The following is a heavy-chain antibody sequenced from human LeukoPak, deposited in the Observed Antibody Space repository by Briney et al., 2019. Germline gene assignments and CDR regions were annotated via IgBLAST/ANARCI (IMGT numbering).Heavy chain of an antibody. J-gene: IGHJ1*01. CDR3: ASVYSSSWYPNQYFQH. D-gene: IGHD6-13*01. CDR1: GGTFSSYA. V-gene: IGHV1-18*01. Sequence: ASVKVSCKASGGTFSSYAISWVRQAPGQGLEWMGWISAYNGNTKYVQKLQGRVTMTTDTSTSTAYMELRSLRSDDTAVYYCASVYSSSWYPNQYFQHWGQGTLVTVSS. CDR2: ISAYNGNT.